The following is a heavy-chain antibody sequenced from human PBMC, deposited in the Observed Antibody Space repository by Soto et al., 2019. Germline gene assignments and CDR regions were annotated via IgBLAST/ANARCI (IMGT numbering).Heavy chain of an antibody. CDR3: ARGQGIPDYYYYYGMDV. J-gene: IGHJ6*02. Sequence: SETLSLTCAVYGGSFSGYYWSWIRQPPGKGMEWIGEINHSGSTNYNPSLKSRVTISVDTSKNQFSLKLSSVTAADTAVYYCARGQGIPDYYYYYGMDVWGQGTTVT. V-gene: IGHV4-34*01. CDR1: GGSFSGYY. D-gene: IGHD3-10*01. CDR2: INHSGST.